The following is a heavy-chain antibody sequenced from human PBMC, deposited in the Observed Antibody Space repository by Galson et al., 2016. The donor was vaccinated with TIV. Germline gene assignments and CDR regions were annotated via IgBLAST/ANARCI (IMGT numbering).Heavy chain of an antibody. V-gene: IGHV3-15*01. D-gene: IGHD1-26*01. J-gene: IGHJ4*02. CDR2: IKTNTDGGTT. CDR1: GFTFTNAW. CDR3: TTGAQLVGSTYY. Sequence: SLRLSCAASGFTFTNAWMSWVRQAPGRGPEWVGRIKTNTDGGTTDYAAPVKGRFAISRDDSNNTLYLQMNSLKTEDTAVYYCTTGAQLVGSTYYWGQGTLVTVSS.